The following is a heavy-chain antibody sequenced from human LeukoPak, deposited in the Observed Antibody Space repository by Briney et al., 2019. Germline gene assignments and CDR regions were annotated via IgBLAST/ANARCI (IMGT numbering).Heavy chain of an antibody. CDR1: GYSFSTYT. CDR2: ISAYNGNT. D-gene: IGHD5-12*01. Sequence: ASVKVSCKASGYSFSTYTMNWVRQAPGQGLEWMGWISAYNGNTNYAQKLQGRVTMTTDTSTSTAYMELRSLRSDDTAVYYCAGEIYDWGQGTLVTVSS. J-gene: IGHJ4*02. V-gene: IGHV1-18*01. CDR3: AGEIYD.